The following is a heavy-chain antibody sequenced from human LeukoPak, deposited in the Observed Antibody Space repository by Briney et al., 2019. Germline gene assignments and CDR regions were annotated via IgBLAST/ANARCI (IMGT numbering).Heavy chain of an antibody. V-gene: IGHV3-23*01. CDR3: AKDTSSWSPTHHDY. D-gene: IGHD6-13*01. CDR2: ISGSGGNT. Sequence: PGGSLRLSCAASGFTFSSYAMSWVRQAPGKGLEWVSVISGSGGNTYYADSVKGRFTISRDNSKNTLYLQMNSLRAEDTAVYYCAKDTSSWSPTHHDYWGQGTLVTVSS. J-gene: IGHJ4*02. CDR1: GFTFSSYA.